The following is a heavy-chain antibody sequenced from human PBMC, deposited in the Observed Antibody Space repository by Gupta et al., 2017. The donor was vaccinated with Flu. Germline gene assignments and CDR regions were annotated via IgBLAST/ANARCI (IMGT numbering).Heavy chain of an antibody. CDR1: GVTFSSYA. D-gene: IGHD2-15*01. J-gene: IGHJ4*02. CDR3: ARKGGGHCSGGTCYSFDY. CDR2: IILVFGPT. V-gene: IGHV1-69*01. Sequence: QVQLVQSGAEVKKPGSSVKVSCTASGVTFSSYAINWVRQAPGQGLEWMGGIILVFGPTNYAQKFQGRVTITADESTSTAYMELSSLRSEDTAVYYCARKGGGHCSGGTCYSFDYWGQGTLVTVSS.